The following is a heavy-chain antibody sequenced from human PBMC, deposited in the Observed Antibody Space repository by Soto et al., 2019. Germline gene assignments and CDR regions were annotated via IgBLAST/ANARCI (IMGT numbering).Heavy chain of an antibody. CDR2: VYYSGST. CDR3: ARHNNGVGLDY. CDR1: GGSISSYY. V-gene: IGHV4-59*08. J-gene: IGHJ4*02. Sequence: SETLSLTCTVSGGSISSYYWSWIRQPPGKGLEWIGYVYYSGSTNYNPSLKSRVTISVDTSKNQFSLKLGSVTAADTAVYFCARHNNGVGLDYWGQGTLVTVSS. D-gene: IGHD2-8*01.